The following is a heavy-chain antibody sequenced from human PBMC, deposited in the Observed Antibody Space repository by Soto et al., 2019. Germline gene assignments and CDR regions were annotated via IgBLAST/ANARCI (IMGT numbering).Heavy chain of an antibody. V-gene: IGHV3-23*01. CDR1: GFTFSYYT. CDR3: ADLVPAPTHYEYYDMDV. J-gene: IGHJ6*02. Sequence: EVQLLESGGGLVQPGGSLRLSCVASGFTFSYYTMSWVRQAPGKGLEWVSGISNSGDTIYYADSVKGRFTISRDNFKNTLYLQMNSLRADDTAVYYCADLVPAPTHYEYYDMDVWGQGTTVTVSS. D-gene: IGHD2-2*01. CDR2: ISNSGDTI.